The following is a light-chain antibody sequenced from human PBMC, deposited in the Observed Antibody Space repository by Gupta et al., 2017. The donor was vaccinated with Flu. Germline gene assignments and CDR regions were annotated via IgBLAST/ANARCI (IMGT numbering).Light chain of an antibody. CDR1: QSVSSSY. J-gene: IGKJ5*01. CDR2: GAS. Sequence: EIVLTQSPGTLSLSPGERATLSCRASQSVSSSYLAWYQQKPGQAPRLLIYGASSRATGIPDRFSSSGSGTDFTLTISRLEPEEFAVYYCQQYGSSPTFGQGTRLEIK. V-gene: IGKV3-20*01. CDR3: QQYGSSPT.